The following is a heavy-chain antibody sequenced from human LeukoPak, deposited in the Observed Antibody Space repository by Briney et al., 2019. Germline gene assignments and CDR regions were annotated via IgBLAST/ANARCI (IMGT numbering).Heavy chain of an antibody. V-gene: IGHV4-34*01. CDR1: GGSFSGYY. CDR2: IYYSGST. J-gene: IGHJ3*02. D-gene: IGHD2-8*02. CDR3: ARKMVLDEAFDI. Sequence: SETLSLTCAVFGGSFSGYYWSWIRQPPGKGLEWIGEIYYSGSTNYNPSLKSRVTVSVDTSKNQFSLKLSSVTAADTAVYYCARKMVLDEAFDIWGQGTVVTVSS.